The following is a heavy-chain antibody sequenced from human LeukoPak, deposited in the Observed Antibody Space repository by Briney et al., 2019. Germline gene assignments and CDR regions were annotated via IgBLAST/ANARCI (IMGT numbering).Heavy chain of an antibody. CDR1: GFTFSSYA. Sequence: PGGSLRLSCAASGFTFSSYAMHWVRQAPGKGLEWVAVISYDGSNKYYADSVKGRFTISRDNSKNTLYLQMNSLRAEDTAVYYCARESGGGWDYGAPEFDPWGQGTLVTVSS. CDR3: ARESGGGWDYGAPEFDP. V-gene: IGHV3-30-3*01. D-gene: IGHD4-17*01. J-gene: IGHJ5*02. CDR2: ISYDGSNK.